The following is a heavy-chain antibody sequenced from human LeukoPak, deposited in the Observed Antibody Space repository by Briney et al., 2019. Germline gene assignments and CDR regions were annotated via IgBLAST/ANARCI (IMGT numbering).Heavy chain of an antibody. CDR2: ISAYNGNT. CDR3: ARLHMVRGAYYGMDV. D-gene: IGHD3-10*01. V-gene: IGHV1-18*01. J-gene: IGHJ6*02. CDR1: GYTFTSYG. Sequence: EASVKVSCKASGYTFTSYGISWVRQAPGQGLEWMGWISAYNGNTNYAQKLQGRVTMTTDTSTSTAYMELSSLRSEDTAVYYCARLHMVRGAYYGMDVWGQGTTVTVSS.